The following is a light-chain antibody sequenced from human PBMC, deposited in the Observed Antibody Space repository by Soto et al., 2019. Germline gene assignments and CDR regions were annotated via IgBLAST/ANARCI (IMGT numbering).Light chain of an antibody. J-gene: IGLJ1*01. Sequence: QSVLTQPPSASGTPGQRVTISCSTSSSNLGDNTVNWYQHVPGTAPKLLIYSYDQRPSGVPDLFSGSRSGTSASLAISGLQSEDEADYYCAAWDATLDGYVFGTGTKVTVL. CDR3: AAWDATLDGYV. CDR2: SYD. CDR1: SSNLGDNT. V-gene: IGLV1-44*01.